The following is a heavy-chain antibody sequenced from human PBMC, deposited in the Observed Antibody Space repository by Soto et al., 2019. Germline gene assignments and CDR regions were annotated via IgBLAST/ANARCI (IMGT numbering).Heavy chain of an antibody. Sequence: GGSLRLSCAASGFTFSSYAMSWVRQAPGKGLEWVSAISGSGGSTYYADSVKGRFTISRDNSKNTLYLQMNSLRAEDTAVYYCAKEAYYYDSSGYSFDYWGQGTLVTVSS. CDR2: ISGSGGST. V-gene: IGHV3-23*01. D-gene: IGHD3-22*01. CDR1: GFTFSSYA. J-gene: IGHJ4*02. CDR3: AKEAYYYDSSGYSFDY.